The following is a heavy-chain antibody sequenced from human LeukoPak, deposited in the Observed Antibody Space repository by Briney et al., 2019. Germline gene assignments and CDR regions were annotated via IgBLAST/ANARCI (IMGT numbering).Heavy chain of an antibody. V-gene: IGHV3-74*01. Sequence: GGSLRLSCVASGFTLSTYWMHWVRQAPGKGLVWVSRIDSDGSATSYADSVMVRFTISRDSAKNTLYLQMNSLRPEDTAVYYCARGNKWSFDSWGQGALVTVSS. CDR2: IDSDGSAT. J-gene: IGHJ4*02. D-gene: IGHD2-15*01. CDR1: GFTLSTYW. CDR3: ARGNKWSFDS.